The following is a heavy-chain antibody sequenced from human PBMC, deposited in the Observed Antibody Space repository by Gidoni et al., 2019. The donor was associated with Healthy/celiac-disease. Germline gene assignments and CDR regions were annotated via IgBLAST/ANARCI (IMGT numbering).Heavy chain of an antibody. J-gene: IGHJ3*02. CDR2: IRRKANSYGT. V-gene: IGHV3-73*02. CDR1: GFTFSRSA. CDR3: TRYCSSTSCYTGDAFDI. D-gene: IGHD2-2*02. Sequence: EVQLVESGGGLVQPGGSLNRSCAASGFTFSRSAMHWVRQASGKGLEWVGRIRRKANSYGTAYAASVKGRFTISRDDSKNTAYLKMNSLKTEDTAVYYCTRYCSSTSCYTGDAFDIWGQGTMVTVSS.